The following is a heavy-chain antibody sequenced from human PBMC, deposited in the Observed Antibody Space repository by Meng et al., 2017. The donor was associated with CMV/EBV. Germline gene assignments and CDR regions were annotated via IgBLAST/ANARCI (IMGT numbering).Heavy chain of an antibody. D-gene: IGHD4-17*01. J-gene: IGHJ6*02. Sequence: SVKVPCKASGGTFSSYAISWVRQAPGQGLEWMGGIIPIFGTANYAQKFQGRVTITTDESTSTAYMELSSLRSEDTAVYYCARDPLKRSKDYAQGYYYYYGMDVWGQGTTVTVSS. V-gene: IGHV1-69*05. CDR1: GGTFSSYA. CDR3: ARDPLKRSKDYAQGYYYYYGMDV. CDR2: IIPIFGTA.